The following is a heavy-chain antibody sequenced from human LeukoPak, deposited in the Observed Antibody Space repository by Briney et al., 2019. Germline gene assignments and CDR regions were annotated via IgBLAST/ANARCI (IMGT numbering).Heavy chain of an antibody. CDR3: ARGGYYYLDV. J-gene: IGHJ6*03. CDR1: GGSMSPYY. V-gene: IGHV4-59*01. CDR2: IFYNGNT. Sequence: SETLSLTCTVSGGSMSPYYWSWIRQSPGKGLEWIAYIFYNGNTKYNPSLRSRVTISIDTSKNQFSLNLNSVTAADTAVYYCARGGYYYLDVWGKGTTVTVSS.